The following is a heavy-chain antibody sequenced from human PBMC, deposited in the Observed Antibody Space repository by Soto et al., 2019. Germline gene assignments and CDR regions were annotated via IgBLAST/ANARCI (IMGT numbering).Heavy chain of an antibody. Sequence: GGSLRLSCAASGFTFSSYGMSWIRQAPGKGLEWVSYISSSGSTIYYADSVKGRFTISRDNAKNSLYLQMNSLRAEDTAVYYCARGYDYVWGSYRSSGMDVWGQGTTVTVSS. V-gene: IGHV3-11*01. CDR1: GFTFSSYG. CDR3: ARGYDYVWGSYRSSGMDV. D-gene: IGHD3-16*02. J-gene: IGHJ6*02. CDR2: ISSSGSTI.